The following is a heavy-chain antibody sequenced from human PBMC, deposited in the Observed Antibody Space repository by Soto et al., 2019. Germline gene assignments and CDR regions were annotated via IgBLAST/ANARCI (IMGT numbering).Heavy chain of an antibody. D-gene: IGHD2-15*01. CDR3: AKILGGEIYYYYYAMAV. CDR1: GGYFNNRQTLNSYP. J-gene: IGHJ6*02. Sequence: QVQVVQSGAEVKRPGSSVNVSCKASGGYFNNRQTLNSYPISWVRQATGQGLEWMGGIIPLFGTTNYAQKFQGRVTINADKSTSTTYLVLTNVTSDDTAVYYCAKILGGEIYYYYYAMAVWGQGTTVTVSS. V-gene: IGHV1-69*06. CDR2: IIPLFGTT.